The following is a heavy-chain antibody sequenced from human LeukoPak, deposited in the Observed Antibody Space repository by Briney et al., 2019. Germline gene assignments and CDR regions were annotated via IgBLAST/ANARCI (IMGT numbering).Heavy chain of an antibody. CDR3: ARERLRYSDAFDI. CDR2: IIPIFGTA. J-gene: IGHJ3*02. D-gene: IGHD3-9*01. V-gene: IGHV1-69*13. Sequence: GASVKVSCKASGYTFTSYDINWVRQATGQGLEWMGWIIPIFGTANYAQKFQGRVTITADESTSTAYMELSSLRSEDTAVYYCARERLRYSDAFDIWGQGTMVTVSS. CDR1: GYTFTSYD.